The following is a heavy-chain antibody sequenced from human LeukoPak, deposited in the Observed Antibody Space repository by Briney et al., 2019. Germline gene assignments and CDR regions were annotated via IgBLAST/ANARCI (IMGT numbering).Heavy chain of an antibody. CDR3: ARQTGSGLFILP. V-gene: IGHV4-61*05. CDR2: IYYSGST. J-gene: IGHJ4*02. CDR1: GGSISSSSYY. Sequence: SETLSLTCTVSGGSISSSSYYWGWIRQPPGKGLEWIGYIYYSGSTNYNPSLKSRVTISVETSKNEFSLKLRSVTAADTAVYYCARQTGSGLFILPGGQGTLVTVSS. D-gene: IGHD3/OR15-3a*01.